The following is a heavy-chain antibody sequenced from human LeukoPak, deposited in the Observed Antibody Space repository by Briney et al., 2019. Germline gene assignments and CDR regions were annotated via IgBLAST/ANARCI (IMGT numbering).Heavy chain of an antibody. CDR3: ARDRSMTTVTTRLDY. Sequence: PSETLSLTCTVSGGSVSNSRYYWGWIRQPPGKGLEWIGSIYCTGSIFYNPSLKSRVSISIDTSKNQFSLNLSSVTAADTAVYFCARDRSMTTVTTRLDYWGQGALVTVPS. D-gene: IGHD4-17*01. V-gene: IGHV4-39*02. CDR2: IYCTGSI. J-gene: IGHJ4*02. CDR1: GGSVSNSRYY.